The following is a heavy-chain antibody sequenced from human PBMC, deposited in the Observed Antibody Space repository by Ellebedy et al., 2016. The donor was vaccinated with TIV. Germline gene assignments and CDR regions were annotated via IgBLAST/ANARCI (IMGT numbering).Heavy chain of an antibody. CDR3: APLLWFGEYYGMDV. Sequence: ASVKVSXXASGYTFTSYGISWVRQAPGQGLEWMGWISAYNGNTNYAQKLQGRVTMTTDTSTSTAYMELRSLRSDDTAVYYCAPLLWFGEYYGMDVWGQGTTVTVSS. J-gene: IGHJ6*02. CDR2: ISAYNGNT. CDR1: GYTFTSYG. V-gene: IGHV1-18*01. D-gene: IGHD3-10*01.